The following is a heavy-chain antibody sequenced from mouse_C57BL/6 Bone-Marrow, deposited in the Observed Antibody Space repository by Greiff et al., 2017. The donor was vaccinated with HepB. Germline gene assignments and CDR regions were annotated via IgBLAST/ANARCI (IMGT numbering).Heavy chain of an antibody. Sequence: VNLVESGAELARPGASVKLSCKASGYTFTSYGISWVKQRTGQGLEWIGEIYPRSGNTYYNEKFKGKATLTADKSSSTAYMELRSLTSEDSAVYFCARRGWFAYWGQGTLVTVSA. CDR2: IYPRSGNT. J-gene: IGHJ3*01. CDR3: ARRGWFAY. CDR1: GYTFTSYG. V-gene: IGHV1-81*01.